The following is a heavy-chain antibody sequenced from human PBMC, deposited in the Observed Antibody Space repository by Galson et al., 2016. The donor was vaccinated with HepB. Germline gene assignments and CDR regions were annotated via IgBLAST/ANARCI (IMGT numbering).Heavy chain of an antibody. Sequence: TLSLTCTVSGGSISGDYYWSWIRQHPGKGLEWIGYIYYSGRTYYHPSLQSRLTISVDTSQNQFSLKLTSVTAANTALYYCARAPYFGSNSRGAFQIWGQGTKVTVSS. V-gene: IGHV4-31*03. CDR2: IYYSGRT. D-gene: IGHD1-1*01. CDR3: ARAPYFGSNSRGAFQI. CDR1: GGSISGDYY. J-gene: IGHJ3*02.